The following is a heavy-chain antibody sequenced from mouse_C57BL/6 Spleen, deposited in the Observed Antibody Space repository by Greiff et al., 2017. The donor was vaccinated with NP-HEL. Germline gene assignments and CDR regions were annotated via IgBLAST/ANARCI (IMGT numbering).Heavy chain of an antibody. CDR2: IDPENGDT. V-gene: IGHV14-4*01. Sequence: EVKVVESGAELVRPGASVKLSCTASGFNIKDDYMHWVKQRPEQGLEWIGWIDPENGDTEYASKFQGKATITADTSSNTAYLQLSSLTSEDTAVYYCKGENYWGQGTTLTVSS. CDR1: GFNIKDDY. CDR3: KGENY. J-gene: IGHJ2*01.